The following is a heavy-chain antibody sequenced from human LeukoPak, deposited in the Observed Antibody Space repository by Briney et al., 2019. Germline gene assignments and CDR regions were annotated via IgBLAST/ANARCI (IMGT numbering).Heavy chain of an antibody. V-gene: IGHV4-61*01. J-gene: IGHJ4*02. CDR2: IYYSGST. Sequence: SETLSLTCTVSGGSVSSGSYYWSWIRQPPGKGLEWIGYIYYSGSTNYNPSLKSRVTISVDTSENQFSLKLSSVTAADTAVYYCATSNNYDILTGYLYYFDYWGQGTLVTVSS. D-gene: IGHD3-9*01. CDR3: ATSNNYDILTGYLYYFDY. CDR1: GGSVSSGSYY.